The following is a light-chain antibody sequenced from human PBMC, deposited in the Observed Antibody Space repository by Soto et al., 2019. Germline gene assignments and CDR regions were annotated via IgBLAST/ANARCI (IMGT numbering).Light chain of an antibody. J-gene: IGKJ1*01. Sequence: DIQMTQSPSTLSASVGDRVTITCRASQSISSGLAWYQQKPGKAPKLLIYKASSLESGVPSRFSGSGSGTEFTLTISSLQPDDFATYYCQQYNSYLSTFGQGTKVEIK. V-gene: IGKV1-5*03. CDR3: QQYNSYLST. CDR2: KAS. CDR1: QSISSG.